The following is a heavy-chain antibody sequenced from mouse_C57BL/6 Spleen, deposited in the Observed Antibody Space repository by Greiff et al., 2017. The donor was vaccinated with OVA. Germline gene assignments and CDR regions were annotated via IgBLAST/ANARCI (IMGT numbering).Heavy chain of an antibody. CDR2: IDPSDSET. CDR3: ARGTTMITYYYAMDY. V-gene: IGHV1-52*01. Sequence: QVQLQQPGAELVRPGSSVKLSCKASGYTFTSYWMHWVKQRPIQGLEWIGNIDPSDSETHYNQKFKDKATLTVDKSSSTAYMQLSSLTSEDSAVYYCARGTTMITYYYAMDYWGQGTSVTVSS. D-gene: IGHD2-4*01. CDR1: GYTFTSYW. J-gene: IGHJ4*01.